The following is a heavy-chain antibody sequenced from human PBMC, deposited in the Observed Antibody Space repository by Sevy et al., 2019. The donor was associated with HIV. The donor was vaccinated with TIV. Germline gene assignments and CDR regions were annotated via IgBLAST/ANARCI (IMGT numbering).Heavy chain of an antibody. CDR1: GFTFSSYA. D-gene: IGHD5-12*01. Sequence: GGSLRLSCAASGFTFSSYAMHWVRQAPGKGLEWVAVISYDGSNKYYADSVKGRFTISRDNSKNTLYLQMNSLRAEDTAVYYWAREGDGYMVNWGQGTLVTVSS. CDR3: AREGDGYMVN. V-gene: IGHV3-30-3*01. CDR2: ISYDGSNK. J-gene: IGHJ4*02.